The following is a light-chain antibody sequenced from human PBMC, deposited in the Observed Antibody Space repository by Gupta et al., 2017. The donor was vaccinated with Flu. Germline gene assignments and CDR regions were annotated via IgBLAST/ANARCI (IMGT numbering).Light chain of an antibody. CDR1: QSLLYSNGYNY. CDR3: MQALKSPRV. V-gene: IGKV2-28*01. CDR2: LGS. Sequence: DIVMTQSPLSLSVTPGEPASISCRSSQSLLYSNGYNYLDWYLQKPGQSPQLLISLGSNRASGVPDRFSGSASGTDFTLKISRVEAEDVGVYYCMQALKSPRVFGPGTRVDIK. J-gene: IGKJ3*01.